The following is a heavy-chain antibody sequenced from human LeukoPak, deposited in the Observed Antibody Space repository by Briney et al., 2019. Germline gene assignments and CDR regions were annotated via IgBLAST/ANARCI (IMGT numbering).Heavy chain of an antibody. V-gene: IGHV3-7*05. CDR1: GFTFTSYY. D-gene: IGHD3-16*01. CDR3: VRGGFQCGDN. Sequence: GGSLRLSCAASGFTFTSYYMSWVRQAPGKGLEWVANITRDGSERSHVDSVRGRFTISRDNAETSLYLQMNSLRVEDTAVYYCVRGGFQCGDNWGQGTLVTVSS. CDR2: ITRDGSER. J-gene: IGHJ4*02.